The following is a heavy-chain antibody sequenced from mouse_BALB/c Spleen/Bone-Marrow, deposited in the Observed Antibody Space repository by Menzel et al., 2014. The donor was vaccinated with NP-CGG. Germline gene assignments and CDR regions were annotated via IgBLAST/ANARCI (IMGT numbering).Heavy chain of an antibody. CDR3: AKLGRSYYYFDV. J-gene: IGHJ1*01. CDR1: GFSLTDYG. CDR2: IWGGGST. Sequence: VHLVESGPGLVAPSQSLSITCTVSGFSLTDYGVSWIRQPPGKGLEWLGVIWGGGSTYYNSALKSRLSISKDNSKSQVFLKMNSLQTVGTAMYYCAKLGRSYYYFDVWGAGTTVTVSS. D-gene: IGHD1-1*01. V-gene: IGHV2-6-5*01.